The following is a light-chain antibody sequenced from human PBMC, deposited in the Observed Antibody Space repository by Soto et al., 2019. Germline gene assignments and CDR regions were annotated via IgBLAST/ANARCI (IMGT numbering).Light chain of an antibody. CDR2: WAS. J-gene: IGKJ1*01. Sequence: DIVMTQSPDSLAVSPGERATINCKSSQSVLYTSNNKNYIAWYQQKAGQPPKLLIYWASTRESGVPDRFSGSGSGTDFTLTISSLQAEDVAVYYCQQYYSTPGTFGQGTKVEIK. CDR3: QQYYSTPGT. CDR1: QSVLYTSNNKNY. V-gene: IGKV4-1*01.